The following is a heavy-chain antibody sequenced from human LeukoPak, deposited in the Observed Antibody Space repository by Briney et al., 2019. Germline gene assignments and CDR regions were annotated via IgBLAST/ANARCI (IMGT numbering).Heavy chain of an antibody. V-gene: IGHV3-23*01. CDR1: GFTFSSYA. J-gene: IGHJ4*02. CDR2: ISGGGGTT. CDR3: AKNREYGGNSPVDY. Sequence: GGSLRLSCAASGFTFSSYAMTWIRRAPGKGLEWVSGISGGGGTTYYADSVKGRFTISRDKSKNTLYVQMNSLRVEDTALYYCAKNREYGGNSPVDYWGQGTLVTVSS. D-gene: IGHD4-23*01.